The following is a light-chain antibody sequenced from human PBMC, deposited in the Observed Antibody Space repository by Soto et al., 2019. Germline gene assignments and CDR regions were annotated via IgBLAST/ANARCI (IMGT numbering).Light chain of an antibody. J-gene: IGLJ1*01. CDR1: SXDVGGYNY. V-gene: IGLV2-14*01. CDR3: SSYTSSSPLV. Sequence: QSALTQPASVSGSPGQSITISCTGTSXDVGGYNYVSWYQQHPGKAPKLMIYEVSNRPSGVSNRFSGSKSGNTASLTISGLQAEDEADYYCSSYTSSSPLVFGTGTKVTVL. CDR2: EVS.